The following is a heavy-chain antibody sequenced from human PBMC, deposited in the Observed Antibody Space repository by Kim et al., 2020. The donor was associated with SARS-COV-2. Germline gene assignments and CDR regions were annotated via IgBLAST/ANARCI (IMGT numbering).Heavy chain of an antibody. Sequence: GGSLRLSCAASGFTFSNAWMSWVRQAPGKGLEWVGRIKSKTDGGTTDYAAPVKGRFTISRDDSKNTLYLQMNSLKTEDTAVYYCTTEAGYSSGWELFFEQWLGAYFDYWGQGTLVTVSS. CDR3: TTEAGYSSGWELFFEQWLGAYFDY. V-gene: IGHV3-15*01. CDR1: GFTFSNAW. J-gene: IGHJ4*02. D-gene: IGHD6-19*01. CDR2: IKSKTDGGTT.